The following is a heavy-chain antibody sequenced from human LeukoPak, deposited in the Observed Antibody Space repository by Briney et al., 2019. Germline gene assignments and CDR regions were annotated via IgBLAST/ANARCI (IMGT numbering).Heavy chain of an antibody. V-gene: IGHV4-59*08. Sequence: PSETLSLTCTVSGGSMSSYYWSWIRQPPGKGLEWIGYIYYSGSTKYNPSLKSRVTISVDTSKNQFSLKLSSVTAADTAVHYCARGARAGYNLEPFDYWGQGTLVTVSS. J-gene: IGHJ4*02. CDR3: ARGARAGYNLEPFDY. CDR1: GGSMSSYY. D-gene: IGHD5-24*01. CDR2: IYYSGST.